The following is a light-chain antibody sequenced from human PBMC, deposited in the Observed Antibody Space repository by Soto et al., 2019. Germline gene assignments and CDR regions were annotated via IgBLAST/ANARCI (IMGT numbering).Light chain of an antibody. Sequence: EIVLTQSPCTLSLSPGERATLSCRASQSFSSSYLAWYQQKPGQAPRLLIYETSSRATGIPDRFSGSGSQTDFTLTISRLEPEDFAVYYCQQYGTSPRTFGQGTGLEIK. CDR3: QQYGTSPRT. CDR2: ETS. V-gene: IGKV3-20*01. CDR1: QSFSSSY. J-gene: IGKJ5*01.